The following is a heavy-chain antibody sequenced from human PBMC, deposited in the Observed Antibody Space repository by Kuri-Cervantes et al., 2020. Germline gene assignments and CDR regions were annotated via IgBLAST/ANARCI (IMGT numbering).Heavy chain of an antibody. CDR3: ARERITMIVVDPMGGMDV. V-gene: IGHV3-30*01. D-gene: IGHD3-22*01. CDR2: IWYDGSNK. Sequence: GESLKISCVASGFTFSSAAMHWVRQGPGKGLEWVAVIWYDGSNKYHADSVKGRFTISRDNSKNTLYLQMNSLRAEDTAVYYCARERITMIVVDPMGGMDVWGQGTTVTV. CDR1: GFTFSSAA. J-gene: IGHJ6*02.